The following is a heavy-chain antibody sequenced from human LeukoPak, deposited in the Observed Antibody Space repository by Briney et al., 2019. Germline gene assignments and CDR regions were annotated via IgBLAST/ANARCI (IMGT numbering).Heavy chain of an antibody. Sequence: GGSLRLSCAASGFTVSGNYMSWVRQAPGMGLEWVSVISSGGSTYYGDSVKGRFTISRDNSKNTLYLQMNSLRAEDPAVYYCARVMDQQLVLGYWGQEPLVTVSS. CDR2: ISSGGST. J-gene: IGHJ4*02. CDR1: GFTVSGNY. V-gene: IGHV3-53*01. D-gene: IGHD6-13*01. CDR3: ARVMDQQLVLGY.